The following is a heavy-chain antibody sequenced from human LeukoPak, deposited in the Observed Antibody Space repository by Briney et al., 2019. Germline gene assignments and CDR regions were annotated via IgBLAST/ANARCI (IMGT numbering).Heavy chain of an antibody. CDR1: GFTFSSYA. Sequence: SGGSLRLSCAASGFTFSSYAIHSVRQAPGKGLEWVAVISYDGSNKYYADSVKGRFTISRDNSKNTLYLQMNSLRAEDTAVYYCARAPLRLHYYYGMDVWGQGTTVTVSS. J-gene: IGHJ6*02. V-gene: IGHV3-30*04. CDR2: ISYDGSNK. CDR3: ARAPLRLHYYYGMDV. D-gene: IGHD5-12*01.